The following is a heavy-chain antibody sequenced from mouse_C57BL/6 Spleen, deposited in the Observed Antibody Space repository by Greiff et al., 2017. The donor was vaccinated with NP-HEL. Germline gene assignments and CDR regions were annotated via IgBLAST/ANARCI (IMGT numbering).Heavy chain of an antibody. CDR1: GYSITSGYY. J-gene: IGHJ4*01. V-gene: IGHV3-6*01. CDR2: ISYDGSN. D-gene: IGHD2-14*01. Sequence: VQLQQSGPGLVKPSQSLSLTCSVTGYSITSGYYWNWIRQFPGNKLEWMGYISYDGSNNYNPSLKNRISITRDTSKNQFFLKLNSVTTEDTATYYCARYDGGYWGQGTSVTVSS. CDR3: ARYDGGY.